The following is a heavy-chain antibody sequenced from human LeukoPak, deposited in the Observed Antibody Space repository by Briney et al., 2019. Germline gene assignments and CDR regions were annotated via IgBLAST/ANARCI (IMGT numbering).Heavy chain of an antibody. CDR1: GYTFTSYA. Sequence: ASVKVSCKASGYTFTSYAMHWVRQAPGQRLEWMGWINAGNGNTKYSQKFQGRVAITRDTSASTAYMELSSLRSEDTAVYYCARDKVAGTMDYWGQGTLVTVSS. CDR2: INAGNGNT. J-gene: IGHJ4*02. CDR3: ARDKVAGTMDY. V-gene: IGHV1-3*01. D-gene: IGHD6-19*01.